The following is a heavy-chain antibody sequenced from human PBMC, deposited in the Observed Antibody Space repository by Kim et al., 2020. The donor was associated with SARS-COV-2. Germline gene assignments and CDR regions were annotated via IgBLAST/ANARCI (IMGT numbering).Heavy chain of an antibody. Sequence: SGKGRVTISRDNAKNSMYLQMNSLGDEDTAVYYCAMNPRGRATTGGWIDYWGQGTLVTVSS. J-gene: IGHJ4*02. V-gene: IGHV3-48*02. D-gene: IGHD4-4*01. CDR3: AMNPRGRATTGGWIDY.